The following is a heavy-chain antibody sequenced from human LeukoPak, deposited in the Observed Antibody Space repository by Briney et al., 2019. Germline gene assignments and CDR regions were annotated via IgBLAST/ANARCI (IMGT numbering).Heavy chain of an antibody. V-gene: IGHV3-23*01. CDR3: AKDEAYCGGDCYIDY. J-gene: IGHJ4*02. D-gene: IGHD2-21*02. CDR1: GFSFSSFA. Sequence: PGGSLRLSCTASGFSFSSFAMSWVRQAPGKGLEWVSSIGASGDRTYYADAVKGRFTISRDNSKNTLYLQMNSLRAEDMAVYYCAKDEAYCGGDCYIDYWGQGTLVTVSS. CDR2: IGASGDRT.